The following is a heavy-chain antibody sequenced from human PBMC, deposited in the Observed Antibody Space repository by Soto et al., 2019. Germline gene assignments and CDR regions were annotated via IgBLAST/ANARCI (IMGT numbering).Heavy chain of an antibody. V-gene: IGHV3-13*04. Sequence: EVQLGESGGGLVQPGGSLRLSCAASGFTFSSYDMHWVRQVTGKGLEWVSAIGTAGDTYYPGSVKGRFTITRENAKNSLYLQMNSLRAGDTAVYYCARGFCSGGSCYYYYYGMDVWGQGTTVTVSS. D-gene: IGHD2-15*01. CDR2: IGTAGDT. J-gene: IGHJ6*02. CDR3: ARGFCSGGSCYYYYYGMDV. CDR1: GFTFSSYD.